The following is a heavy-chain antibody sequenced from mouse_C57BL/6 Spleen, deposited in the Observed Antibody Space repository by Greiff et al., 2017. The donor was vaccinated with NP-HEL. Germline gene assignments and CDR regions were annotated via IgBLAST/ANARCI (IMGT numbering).Heavy chain of an antibody. CDR1: GYTFTSYG. CDR3: ALDYSNYGFAY. CDR2: IYPRSGNT. J-gene: IGHJ3*01. V-gene: IGHV1-81*01. D-gene: IGHD2-5*01. Sequence: QVQLQQSGAELARPGASVKLSCKASGYTFTSYGISWVKQRTGQGLEWIGEIYPRSGNTYYNEKFKGKATLTADKSSSTAYMELRSLTSEDSAVYFCALDYSNYGFAYWGQGTLVTVSA.